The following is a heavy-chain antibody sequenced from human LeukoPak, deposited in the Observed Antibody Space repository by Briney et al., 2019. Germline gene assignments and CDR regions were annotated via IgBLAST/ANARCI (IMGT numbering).Heavy chain of an antibody. D-gene: IGHD6-13*01. V-gene: IGHV3-15*01. CDR1: GFTFDKAW. Sequence: GGSLRLSCAASGFTFDKAWMSWVRQAPGNGLEWVAHIKGEPDGGTTHYAASVKGRFFISKDYSKNMVYLQMNSLESDDTAVYYCTTDRGIAIRPLFDYWGQGTLVTVSS. CDR3: TTDRGIAIRPLFDY. CDR2: IKGEPDGGTT. J-gene: IGHJ4*02.